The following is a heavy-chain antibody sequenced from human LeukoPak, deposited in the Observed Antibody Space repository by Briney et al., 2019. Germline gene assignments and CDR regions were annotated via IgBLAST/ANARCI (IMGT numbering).Heavy chain of an antibody. CDR3: AKDFIVGATLWRGFDY. CDR1: GFTFSSYS. D-gene: IGHD1-26*01. V-gene: IGHV3-21*04. Sequence: GGSLRLSCAASGFTFSSYSMNWVRQAPGKGLEWVSSISSSSSYIYYADSVKGRFTISRDNAKNSLYLQMNSLRAEDTAVYYCAKDFIVGATLWRGFDYWGQGTLVAVSS. CDR2: ISSSSSYI. J-gene: IGHJ4*02.